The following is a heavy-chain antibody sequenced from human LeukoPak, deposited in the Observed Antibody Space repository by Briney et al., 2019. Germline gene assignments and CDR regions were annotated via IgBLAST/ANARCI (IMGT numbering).Heavy chain of an antibody. CDR1: GYTFTGYY. V-gene: IGHV1-2*02. CDR2: INPNSGGT. Sequence: ASVKVSCKASGYTFTGYYMHRVRQAPGQGLEWMGWINPNSGGTNYAQKFQGRVTMTRDTSISTAYMELSRLRSDDTAVYYCAREFVNVWGSYRYLGYWGQGTLVTVSS. CDR3: AREFVNVWGSYRYLGY. D-gene: IGHD3-16*02. J-gene: IGHJ4*02.